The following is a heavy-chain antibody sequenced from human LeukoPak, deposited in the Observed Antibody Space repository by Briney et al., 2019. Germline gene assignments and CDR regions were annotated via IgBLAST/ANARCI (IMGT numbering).Heavy chain of an antibody. D-gene: IGHD2-8*01. V-gene: IGHV4-61*08. CDR2: TFYNRGT. Sequence: SETLSLTCTVSGGSISSGDYYWSWIRQPPGKGLEWIGYTFYNRGTNYNPSLRSRVIISVDTSKNQVSLRLNSVTAADTAVYYCASSPSSSGYADYWGQGTLVTVSS. CDR3: ASSPSSSGYADY. CDR1: GGSISSGDYY. J-gene: IGHJ4*02.